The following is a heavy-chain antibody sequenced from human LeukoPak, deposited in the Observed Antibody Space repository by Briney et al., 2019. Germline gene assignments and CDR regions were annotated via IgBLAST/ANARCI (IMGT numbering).Heavy chain of an antibody. Sequence: WASVKVSCKASGGTFSSYAISWVRQAPGQGLEWMGRIIPILGIANYAQKFQGRVTITADKSTSTAYMELSSLRSEDTAVYYCARDLRDYGAEKTPPYYWGQGTLVTVSS. J-gene: IGHJ4*02. D-gene: IGHD4-17*01. CDR3: ARDLRDYGAEKTPPYY. V-gene: IGHV1-69*04. CDR2: IIPILGIA. CDR1: GGTFSSYA.